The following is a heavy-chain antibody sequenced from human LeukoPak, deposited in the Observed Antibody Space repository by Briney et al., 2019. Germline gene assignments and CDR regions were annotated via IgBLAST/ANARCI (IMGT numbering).Heavy chain of an antibody. D-gene: IGHD3-10*01. V-gene: IGHV4-59*01. CDR1: GDSMNNYY. CDR2: INDSGST. J-gene: IGHJ4*02. Sequence: SETLSLTCNVFGDSMNNYYWSWIRQPPGKGLEWIGNINDSGSTNFNPSLKSRATISVDMSRKHFFLDLSSVTAADTAVYYCARAVHYSGTSDQYTGGWYYFDFWGQGTLVTVSS. CDR3: ARAVHYSGTSDQYTGGWYYFDF.